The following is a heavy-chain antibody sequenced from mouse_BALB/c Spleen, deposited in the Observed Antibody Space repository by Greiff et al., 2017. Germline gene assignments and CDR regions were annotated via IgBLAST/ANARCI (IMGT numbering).Heavy chain of an antibody. Sequence: VHVKQSGPELVKPGASVKMSCKASGYTFTSYVMHWVKQKPGQGLEWIGYINPYNDGTKYNEKFKGKATLTSDKSSSTAYMELSSLTSEDSAVYYCARSFTTVVDYAMDYWGQGTSVTVSS. J-gene: IGHJ4*01. CDR3: ARSFTTVVDYAMDY. V-gene: IGHV1-14*01. CDR2: INPYNDGT. CDR1: GYTFTSYV. D-gene: IGHD1-1*01.